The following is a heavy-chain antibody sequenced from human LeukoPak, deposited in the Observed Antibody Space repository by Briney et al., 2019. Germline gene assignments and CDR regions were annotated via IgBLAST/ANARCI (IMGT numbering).Heavy chain of an antibody. CDR2: INPNSGGT. CDR1: GYTFTGYY. Sequence: GASVKVSCKASGYTFTGYYMHWVRQAPGQGLEWMGWINPNSGGTNYAQKFQGRVTMTRDTSISTAYMELSRLRSDDTAVYYCARVSSTLRYNWFDPWGQGTLVTVSS. D-gene: IGHD6-13*01. V-gene: IGHV1-2*02. J-gene: IGHJ5*02. CDR3: ARVSSTLRYNWFDP.